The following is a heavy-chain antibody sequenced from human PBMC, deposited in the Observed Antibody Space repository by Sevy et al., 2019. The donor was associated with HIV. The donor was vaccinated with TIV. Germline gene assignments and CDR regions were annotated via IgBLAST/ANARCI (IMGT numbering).Heavy chain of an antibody. CDR1: GGSISSYY. Sequence: GSLRLSCTVSGGSISSYYWSWIRQPPGKGLEWIGYIYYSGSTNYNPSLKSRVTISVDTSKNQFSLKLSSVTAADTAVYYCARDRYSYGHFDYWGQGTLVTVSS. D-gene: IGHD5-18*01. J-gene: IGHJ4*02. CDR2: IYYSGST. CDR3: ARDRYSYGHFDY. V-gene: IGHV4-59*01.